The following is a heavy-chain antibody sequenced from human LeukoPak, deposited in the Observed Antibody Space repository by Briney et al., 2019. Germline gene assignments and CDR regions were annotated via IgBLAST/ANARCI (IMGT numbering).Heavy chain of an antibody. Sequence: TETLSLTCTVSGGSISSYYWSWIRQPPGKGLEWIGYIYYSGSTNYNPSLKRRVTISVDTSKNQFSLKLSSVTAADTAVYYCARGGGYDYNGYWGQGTLVTVSS. D-gene: IGHD5-12*01. V-gene: IGHV4-59*01. J-gene: IGHJ4*02. CDR2: IYYSGST. CDR3: ARGGGYDYNGY. CDR1: GGSISSYY.